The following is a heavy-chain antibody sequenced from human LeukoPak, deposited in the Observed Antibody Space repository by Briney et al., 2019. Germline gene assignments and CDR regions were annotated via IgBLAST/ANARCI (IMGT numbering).Heavy chain of an antibody. Sequence: SETLSLTCTVSGGSISSYYWSWIRQPPGKGLEWIGYIYYSGSTNYNPSLKSRVTISVDTSKNQFSLKLSSVTAADTAVYYCARGRYYYDSSGYYWFDYWGQGTLVTVSS. CDR1: GGSISSYY. CDR2: IYYSGST. J-gene: IGHJ4*02. V-gene: IGHV4-59*12. CDR3: ARGRYYYDSSGYYWFDY. D-gene: IGHD3-22*01.